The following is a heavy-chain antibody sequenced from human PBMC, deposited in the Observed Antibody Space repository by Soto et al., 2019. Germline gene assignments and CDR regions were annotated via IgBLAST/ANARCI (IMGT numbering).Heavy chain of an antibody. J-gene: IGHJ3*02. D-gene: IGHD1-26*01. CDR1: GGSISSSSYY. CDR3: AIEKVGATSVHVFDI. CDR2: IYYSGST. V-gene: IGHV4-39*01. Sequence: SETLSLTCTVSGGSISSSSYYWGWIRQPPGKGLEWIGSIYYSGSTYYNPSLKSRVTISVDNAKNSLYLQMNSLRAEDTAVYYCAIEKVGATSVHVFDIWGQGTMVTVSS.